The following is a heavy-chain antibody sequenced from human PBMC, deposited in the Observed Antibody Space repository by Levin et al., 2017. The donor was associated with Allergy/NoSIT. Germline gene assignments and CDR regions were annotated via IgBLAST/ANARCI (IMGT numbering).Heavy chain of an antibody. D-gene: IGHD3-3*01. Sequence: PGGSLRLSCAASGFTFSSYAMSWVRQAPGKGLEWVSAISGSGGSTYYADSVKGRFTISRDNSKNTLYLQMNSLRAEDTAVYYCAKDGVDYDFWSGHQEVATTYFDYWGQGTLVTVSS. CDR3: AKDGVDYDFWSGHQEVATTYFDY. V-gene: IGHV3-23*01. CDR2: ISGSGGST. J-gene: IGHJ4*02. CDR1: GFTFSSYA.